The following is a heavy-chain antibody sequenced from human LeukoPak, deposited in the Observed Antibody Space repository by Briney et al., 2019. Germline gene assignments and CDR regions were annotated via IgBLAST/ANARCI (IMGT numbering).Heavy chain of an antibody. V-gene: IGHV3-66*01. D-gene: IGHD6-13*01. CDR3: ARLTSSWSIDY. CDR2: IYSGGST. CDR1: GFTFSDYY. J-gene: IGHJ4*02. Sequence: GGSLRLSCAASGFTFSDYYMSWVRQAPGKGLEWVSVIYSGGSTYYADSVKGRFTISRDNSKNTLYLQMNSLRAEDTAVYYCARLTSSWSIDYWGQGTLVTVSS.